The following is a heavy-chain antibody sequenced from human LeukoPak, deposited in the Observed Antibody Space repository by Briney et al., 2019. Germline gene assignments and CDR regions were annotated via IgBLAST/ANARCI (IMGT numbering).Heavy chain of an antibody. J-gene: IGHJ5*02. CDR3: ARDKGNYDGFDP. D-gene: IGHD1-7*01. CDR2: IYYSGST. V-gene: IGHV4-59*01. CDR1: GGSISSYY. Sequence: SETLSHTCTVSGGSISSYYWSWIRQPPGKGLEWIGYIYYSGSTNYNPSLKSRVTISVDTSKNQFSLKLCSVTAADTAVYYCARDKGNYDGFDPWGQGTLVTVSS.